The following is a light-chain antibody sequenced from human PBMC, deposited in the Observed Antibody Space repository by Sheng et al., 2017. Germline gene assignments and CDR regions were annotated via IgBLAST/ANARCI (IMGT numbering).Light chain of an antibody. J-gene: IGKJ5*01. CDR1: QSVSSS. Sequence: EIVMTQSPATLSVSPGERATLSCRASQSVSSSLAWYQQRPGQAPRLLIYDTSSRATGIPARFSGSRSGTDFTLTISILEPEDFALYYCQQRSIWPITFGQGTRLEIK. CDR3: QQRSIWPIT. CDR2: DTS. V-gene: IGKV3-11*01.